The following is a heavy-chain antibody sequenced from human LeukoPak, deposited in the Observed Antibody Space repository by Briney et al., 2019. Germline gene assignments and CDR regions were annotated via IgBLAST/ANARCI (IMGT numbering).Heavy chain of an antibody. Sequence: QTGGSLRLSCAASGFTFSSYDMSWVRQAPGKGLEWVSAISGSGDSTYYADSVKGRFTISRDSSKNTLYLQMNSLRAEDTAVYYCAIRHYGLGSHNWFDPWGQGTLVTVSS. J-gene: IGHJ5*02. CDR3: AIRHYGLGSHNWFDP. CDR2: ISGSGDST. D-gene: IGHD3-10*01. CDR1: GFTFSSYD. V-gene: IGHV3-23*01.